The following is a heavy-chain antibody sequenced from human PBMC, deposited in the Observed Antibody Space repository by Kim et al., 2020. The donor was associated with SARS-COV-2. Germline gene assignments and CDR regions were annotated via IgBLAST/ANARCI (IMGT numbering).Heavy chain of an antibody. Sequence: KFQGRVTITSDTSASTAYMELSSLRSEDTAVYYCARGAKQQLVVFYWGQGTLVTVSS. V-gene: IGHV1-3*01. D-gene: IGHD6-13*01. CDR3: ARGAKQQLVVFY. J-gene: IGHJ4*02.